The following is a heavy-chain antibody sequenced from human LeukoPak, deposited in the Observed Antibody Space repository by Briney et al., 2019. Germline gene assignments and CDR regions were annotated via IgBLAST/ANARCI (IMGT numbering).Heavy chain of an antibody. V-gene: IGHV3-23*01. Sequence: GGSLRLSCAASGFTFSSFAMSWVRQAPGKGLDWVSVISGSGGSTYYADSVKGRFTISRDNSKNTLYLQMNSLRAEDTAVYYCAKEKAMSMGYFDYWGQGTLVTVSS. J-gene: IGHJ4*02. CDR2: ISGSGGST. D-gene: IGHD4/OR15-4a*01. CDR1: GFTFSSFA. CDR3: AKEKAMSMGYFDY.